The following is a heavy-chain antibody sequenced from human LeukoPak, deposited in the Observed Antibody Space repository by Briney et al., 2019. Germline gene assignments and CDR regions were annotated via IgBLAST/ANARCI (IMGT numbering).Heavy chain of an antibody. D-gene: IGHD3-10*01. Sequence: GGSLRLSCAASGFTFSSYGMHWVRQAPGKELEWVAFIRYDGSNKYYADSVKGRFTISRDNSKNTLYLQMNSLRAEDTAVYYCAKDQETYYYGSGSYYGAYDYWGQGTLVTVSS. CDR1: GFTFSSYG. J-gene: IGHJ4*02. CDR2: IRYDGSNK. CDR3: AKDQETYYYGSGSYYGAYDY. V-gene: IGHV3-30*02.